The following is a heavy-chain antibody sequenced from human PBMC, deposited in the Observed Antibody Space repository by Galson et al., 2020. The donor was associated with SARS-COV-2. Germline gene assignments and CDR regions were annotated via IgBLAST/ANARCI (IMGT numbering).Heavy chain of an antibody. J-gene: IGHJ5*02. CDR1: GYTLTELS. V-gene: IGHV1-24*01. CDR2: FDPEDGET. CDR3: ATGSPWGRDNWFDP. Sequence: ASVKVSCKVSGYTLTELSIHWVRQAPGKGLEWMGGFDPEDGETIYAQKFQGRVTMTEDTSTDTAYMELSSLRSEDTAVYYCATGSPWGRDNWFDPWGQGSLVTVSS. D-gene: IGHD7-27*01.